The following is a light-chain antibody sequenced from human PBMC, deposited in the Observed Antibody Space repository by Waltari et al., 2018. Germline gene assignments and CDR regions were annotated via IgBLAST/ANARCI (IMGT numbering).Light chain of an antibody. V-gene: IGLV2-14*01. CDR3: SSYTSSSTYVV. CDR1: SRYVGGYNY. CDR2: DVR. Sequence: QSALTQPASVSASPGQSITISCPGPSRYVGGYNYVPWYQPPPGKAPKLMIYDVRKRPSGVSNRFSGSKSGNTASLTISGLQAEDEADYYCSSYTSSSTYVVFGGGTKLTVL. J-gene: IGLJ2*01.